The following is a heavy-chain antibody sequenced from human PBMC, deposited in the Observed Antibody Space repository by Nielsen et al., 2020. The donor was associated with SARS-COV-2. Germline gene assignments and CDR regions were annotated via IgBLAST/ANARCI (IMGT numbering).Heavy chain of an antibody. CDR1: GFTFSKAW. CDR2: IKSKIDGGTT. CDR3: ATARYCSRTSCSAGTDMFDP. J-gene: IGHJ5*02. V-gene: IGHV3-15*01. Sequence: AGSLRLSCVASGFTFSKAWMSWVRQAPGKGLEWVGRIKSKIDGGTTDYAAPVKDRFTISRDDSKNTMYLDMSSLRTEDTAVYYCATARYCSRTSCSAGTDMFDPWGQGTQVIVSS. D-gene: IGHD2-2*01.